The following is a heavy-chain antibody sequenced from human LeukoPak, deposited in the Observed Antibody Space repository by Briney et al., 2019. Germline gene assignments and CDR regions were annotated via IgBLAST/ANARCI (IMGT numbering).Heavy chain of an antibody. J-gene: IGHJ4*02. CDR2: FYYSGST. CDR3: ASRRITMVRGVIIPQIFDY. D-gene: IGHD3-10*01. V-gene: IGHV4-59*06. Sequence: SETLSLTCTISGDSINSYHWSWLRQPPGSKLERIGYFYYSGSTYYNPSLKSRVTISVDTSKNQFSLKLSSVTAADTAVYYCASRRITMVRGVIIPQIFDYWGQGTLVTVSS. CDR1: GDSINSYH.